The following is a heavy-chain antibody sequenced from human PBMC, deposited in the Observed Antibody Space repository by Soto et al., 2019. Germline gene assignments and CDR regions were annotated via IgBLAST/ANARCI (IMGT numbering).Heavy chain of an antibody. CDR2: PRGYNGDT. D-gene: IGHD5-18*01. CDR3: ARDSRAFMGTPSVAFDI. V-gene: IGHV1-18*04. CDR1: DKTFTTYG. J-gene: IGHJ3*02. Sequence: ASVKVSCQASDKTFTTYGVSWGRPAPGRGLEWMGWPRGYNGDTKYADKFQDRVTMTKDTTTSTAYMELRSLSSDDTAVYYCARDSRAFMGTPSVAFDIWAQGTMVTVS.